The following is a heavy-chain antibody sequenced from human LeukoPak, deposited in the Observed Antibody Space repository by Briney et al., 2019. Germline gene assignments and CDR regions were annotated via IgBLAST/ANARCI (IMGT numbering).Heavy chain of an antibody. J-gene: IGHJ4*02. Sequence: SQTLSLTCTVSGGSISSGGYYWSWIRQPPGKGLEWIGYIYHSGSTYYNPSLRSRVTISVDRSKNQFSLKLSSVTAADTAVYYCARHGITIFGVVILAFYYWGQGTLVTVSS. V-gene: IGHV4-30-2*01. CDR3: ARHGITIFGVVILAFYY. CDR1: GGSISSGGYY. D-gene: IGHD3-3*01. CDR2: IYHSGST.